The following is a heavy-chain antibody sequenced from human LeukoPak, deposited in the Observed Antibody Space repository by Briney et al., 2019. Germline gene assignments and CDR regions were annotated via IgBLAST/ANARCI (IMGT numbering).Heavy chain of an antibody. Sequence: SETLSLTCAVYGGSFSGYYWSWIRQPPGKGLEWIGEIKHSGRTNYNPSRKSRDTITVDKAKNQFSLKLRSVTAADTAVYYCAIGPRRGNYWGQGTLVTV. CDR1: GGSFSGYY. CDR2: IKHSGRT. V-gene: IGHV4-34*01. D-gene: IGHD3-10*01. J-gene: IGHJ4*02. CDR3: AIGPRRGNY.